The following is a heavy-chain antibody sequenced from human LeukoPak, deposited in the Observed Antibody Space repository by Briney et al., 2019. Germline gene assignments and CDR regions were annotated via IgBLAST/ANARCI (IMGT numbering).Heavy chain of an antibody. D-gene: IGHD6-13*01. Sequence: ASVKVSCKASGYSFTNYDINWVRQATGQGLEWMGWMNPKSGDTGYSQKFQGRVFITRDTSINTAYMELSRLRSDDTAVYYCARARYSTPYDYWGQGTLVTVSS. CDR3: ARARYSTPYDY. CDR2: MNPKSGDT. V-gene: IGHV1-8*03. J-gene: IGHJ4*02. CDR1: GYSFTNYD.